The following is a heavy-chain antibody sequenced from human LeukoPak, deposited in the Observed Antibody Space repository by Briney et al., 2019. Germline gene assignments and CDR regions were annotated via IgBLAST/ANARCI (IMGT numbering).Heavy chain of an antibody. D-gene: IGHD5-18*01. CDR2: ISYDGSNK. J-gene: IGHJ4*02. V-gene: IGHV3-30-3*01. CDR1: GFTFSSYA. Sequence: PGGSLRLSCAASGFTFSSYAMYWVRQAPGEGLEWVAVISYDGSNKYYADSVKGRFTISRDNSKNTLYLQMNSLRAEDTAVYYCARDSIRGYSYGPLGYWGQGTLVTVSS. CDR3: ARDSIRGYSYGPLGY.